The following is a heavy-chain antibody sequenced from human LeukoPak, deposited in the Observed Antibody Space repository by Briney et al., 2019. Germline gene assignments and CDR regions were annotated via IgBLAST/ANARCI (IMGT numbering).Heavy chain of an antibody. J-gene: IGHJ4*02. D-gene: IGHD3-22*01. Sequence: GGSLRLSCAASGFTFSTYWMNWVRQAPGKGLEWVANIKQDGSEKYYVESVKGRFTISRDNAKNSLYLQMNSLRAEDTAVYYCAKKGYYDGSGYYMYYFDHWGQGTLVTVSS. V-gene: IGHV3-7*03. CDR1: GFTFSTYW. CDR3: AKKGYYDGSGYYMYYFDH. CDR2: IKQDGSEK.